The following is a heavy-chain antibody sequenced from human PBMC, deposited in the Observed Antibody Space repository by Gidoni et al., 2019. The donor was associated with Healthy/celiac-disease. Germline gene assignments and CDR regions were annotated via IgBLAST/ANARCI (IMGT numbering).Heavy chain of an antibody. CDR1: GGSFSGYY. J-gene: IGHJ6*02. CDR3: ARGRGPSYGRPMDV. CDR2: INHSGST. Sequence: QVQLQQWGAGLLKPSATLSLPCAVYGGSFSGYYLSWIRQPPGKGLEWIVEINHSGSTNYNPSLKSRVTISVDTSKNQFSLKLSSVTAADTAVYYCARGRGPSYGRPMDVWGQGTTVTVSS. V-gene: IGHV4-34*01. D-gene: IGHD2-8*01.